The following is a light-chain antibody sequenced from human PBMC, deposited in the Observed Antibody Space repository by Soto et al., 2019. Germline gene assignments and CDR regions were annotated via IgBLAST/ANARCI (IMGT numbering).Light chain of an antibody. J-gene: IGLJ1*01. CDR1: SIDVGGYNF. CDR3: SSYAGTSYV. CDR2: EVN. V-gene: IGLV2-8*01. Sequence: QSVLTQPPSASGSPGQSVTISCTGTSIDVGGYNFVSWYQQHAGKVPRLMIYEVNKRPSGVPDRFSGSKSGNTASLTVSGLQPEDEADYYCSSYAGTSYVFGTGTKVTVL.